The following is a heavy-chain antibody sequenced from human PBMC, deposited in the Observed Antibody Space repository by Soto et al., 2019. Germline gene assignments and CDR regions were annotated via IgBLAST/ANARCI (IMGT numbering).Heavy chain of an antibody. J-gene: IGHJ6*03. CDR1: GFTFSSYA. CDR3: AKGSYYYGSGSYYKLYYYYYYMDV. D-gene: IGHD3-10*01. V-gene: IGHV3-23*01. Sequence: GGSLRLSCAASGFTFSSYAMSWVRQAPGKGLEWVSAISGSGGSTYYADSVKGRFTISRDNSKNTLYLQMNSLRAEDTAVYYCAKGSYYYGSGSYYKLYYYYYYMDVWGKGTTVTVSS. CDR2: ISGSGGST.